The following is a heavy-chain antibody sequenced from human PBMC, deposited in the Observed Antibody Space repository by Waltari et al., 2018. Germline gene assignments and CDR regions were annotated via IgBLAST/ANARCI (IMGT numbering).Heavy chain of an antibody. CDR2: IRNKANSYST. D-gene: IGHD6-13*01. J-gene: IGHJ4*02. V-gene: IGHV3-72*01. CDR1: GFTFSAHY. Sequence: EVHLVESGGGLVQPGGSLRLSCVASGFTFSAHYMDWVRQAPGKGLEWVGHIRNKANSYSTEHAASVKGRCTISREDSKDSLYLQMNSLEIEDTGVYYCVRLAATGSPYFDSWGQGTLVTVSS. CDR3: VRLAATGSPYFDS.